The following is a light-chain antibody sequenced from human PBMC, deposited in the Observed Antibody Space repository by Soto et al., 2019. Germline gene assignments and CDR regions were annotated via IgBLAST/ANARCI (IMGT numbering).Light chain of an antibody. CDR1: QNINSH. CDR2: AAS. J-gene: IGKJ2*01. CDR3: QQSHITTLFT. V-gene: IGKV1-39*01. Sequence: DIQMTQSPSSLSASIGDRVTITCRASQNINSHLNWYQQKPGKAPKVLIYAASRLQSGVPFRFSGSGSGTEFTLTISRLEPEDFATYYSQQSHITTLFTFGKGTKLEIK.